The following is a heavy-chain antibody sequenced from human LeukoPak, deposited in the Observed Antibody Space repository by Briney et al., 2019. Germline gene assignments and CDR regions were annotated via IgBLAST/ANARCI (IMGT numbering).Heavy chain of an antibody. CDR1: GFTFSSYG. V-gene: IGHV3-33*01. Sequence: GGSLRLSCAASGFTFSSYGMHWVRRAPGKGLEWVAVIWYDGSNKYYADSVKGRFTISRDNSKNTLYLQMNSLRAEDTAVYYCASEGYCSSTSCYDYYGMDVWGQGTTVTVSS. J-gene: IGHJ6*02. CDR3: ASEGYCSSTSCYDYYGMDV. D-gene: IGHD2-2*01. CDR2: IWYDGSNK.